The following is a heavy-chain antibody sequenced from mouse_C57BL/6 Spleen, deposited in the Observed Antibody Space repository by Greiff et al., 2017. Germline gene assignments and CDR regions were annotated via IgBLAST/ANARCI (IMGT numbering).Heavy chain of an antibody. CDR3: ARGGYYGSSYDWFAY. V-gene: IGHV1-66*01. Sequence: QVQLQQSGPELVKPGASVKISCKASGYSFTSYYIHWVKQRPGQGLEWIGWIYPGSGNTKYNEKFKGKATLTADTSSSTAYMQLSSLTSEDSAVYYCARGGYYGSSYDWFAYWGQGTLGTVSA. CDR2: IYPGSGNT. D-gene: IGHD1-1*01. CDR1: GYSFTSYY. J-gene: IGHJ3*01.